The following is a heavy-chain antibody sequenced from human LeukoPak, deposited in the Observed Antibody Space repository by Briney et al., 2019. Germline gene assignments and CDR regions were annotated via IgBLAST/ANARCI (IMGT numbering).Heavy chain of an antibody. J-gene: IGHJ4*02. D-gene: IGHD2-8*01. CDR3: ARAPKDIVLMVYAWGYFDY. CDR1: GGSFSGYY. V-gene: IGHV4-34*01. CDR2: INHSGST. Sequence: SETLSLTCAVSGGSFSGYYWSWIRQPPGKGLEWIGEINHSGSTNYNPSLKSRVTISVDTSKNQSSLKLSSVTAADTAVYYCARAPKDIVLMVYAWGYFDYRGQGTLVTVSS.